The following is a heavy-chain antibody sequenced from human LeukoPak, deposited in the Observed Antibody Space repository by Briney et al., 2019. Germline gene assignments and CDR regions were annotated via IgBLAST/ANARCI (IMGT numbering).Heavy chain of an antibody. V-gene: IGHV4-39*07. CDR3: ARVSGYDWESFYDY. D-gene: IGHD5-12*01. CDR2: IYYSGST. J-gene: IGHJ4*02. Sequence: PSETLSLTCSVPGGSISSSSYYWGWIRQPPGKGLEWIGSIYYSGSTSYNPSLKSRVTMSVDTSKNQFSLKLSSVTAADTAVYYCARVSGYDWESFYDYWGQGTLVAVSS. CDR1: GGSISSSSYY.